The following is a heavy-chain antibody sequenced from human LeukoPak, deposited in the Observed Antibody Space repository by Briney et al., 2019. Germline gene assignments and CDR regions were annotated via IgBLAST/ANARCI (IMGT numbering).Heavy chain of an antibody. J-gene: IGHJ4*02. CDR1: GFTFSSYA. CDR3: AKGGILTGYYHAPYY. CDR2: ISWNSGSI. V-gene: IGHV3-9*01. D-gene: IGHD3-9*01. Sequence: GGSLRLSCAASGFTFSSYAMHWVRQAPGKGLEWVSGISWNSGSIGYADSVKGRFTISRDNAKNSLYLQMNSLRAEDTALYYCAKGGILTGYYHAPYYWGQGTLVTVSS.